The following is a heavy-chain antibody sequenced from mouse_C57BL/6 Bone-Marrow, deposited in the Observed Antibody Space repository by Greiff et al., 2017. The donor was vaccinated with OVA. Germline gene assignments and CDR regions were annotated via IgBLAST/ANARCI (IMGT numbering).Heavy chain of an antibody. V-gene: IGHV14-4*01. Sequence: EVKLMESGAELVRPGASVKLSCTASGFNIKDDYMHWVKQRPEQGLEWIGWIDPENGDTEYASKFQGKATITADTSSNTAYLQLSSLTSEDTAVYYCTLTTVVSHYFDYWGQGTTLTVSS. J-gene: IGHJ2*01. D-gene: IGHD1-1*01. CDR2: IDPENGDT. CDR1: GFNIKDDY. CDR3: TLTTVVSHYFDY.